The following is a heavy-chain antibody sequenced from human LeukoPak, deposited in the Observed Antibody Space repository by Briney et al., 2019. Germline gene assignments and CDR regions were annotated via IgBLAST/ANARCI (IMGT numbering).Heavy chain of an antibody. J-gene: IGHJ6*02. Sequence: SETLSLTCTVSGGSISSYYWNWIRQPPGKGLEWIGYIYYSGCTNHNPSLKSRVTISVDTSKNQFSLKLSSVTAADTAVYYCARQDVVVITAATYYYGMDVWGQGTTVTVSS. D-gene: IGHD2-2*01. CDR1: GGSISSYY. CDR2: IYYSGCT. CDR3: ARQDVVVITAATYYYGMDV. V-gene: IGHV4-59*08.